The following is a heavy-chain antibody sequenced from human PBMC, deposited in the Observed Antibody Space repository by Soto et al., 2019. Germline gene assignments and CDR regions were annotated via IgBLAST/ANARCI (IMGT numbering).Heavy chain of an antibody. V-gene: IGHV1-3*01. D-gene: IGHD2-2*01. CDR3: ARATRYCSSTSCYLDY. CDR2: INAGNGNT. Sequence: QVQLVQSGAEVKKPGASVKVSCKASGYTFTSYAMHWVRQAPGQRLEWMGWINAGNGNTKYSQKFQGRVTITRDTSASTVYMELSSLRSEDTAVYYCARATRYCSSTSCYLDYWGQGTLVTVSS. CDR1: GYTFTSYA. J-gene: IGHJ4*02.